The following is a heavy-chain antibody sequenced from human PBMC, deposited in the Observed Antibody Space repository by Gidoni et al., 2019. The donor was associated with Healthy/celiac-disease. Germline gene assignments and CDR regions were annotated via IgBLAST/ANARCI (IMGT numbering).Heavy chain of an antibody. CDR2: IYYSGST. CDR1: GGSISSSSYY. D-gene: IGHD3-10*01. V-gene: IGHV4-39*07. J-gene: IGHJ4*02. Sequence: QLQLQESGPGLVKSSETLSLTCTVSGGSISSSSYYWGWIRQPPGKGLEWIGSIYYSGSTYYNPSLKSRVTISVDTSKNQFSLKLSSVTAADTAVYYCARDSGLYYYGSGSYSDYWGQGTLVTVSS. CDR3: ARDSGLYYYGSGSYSDY.